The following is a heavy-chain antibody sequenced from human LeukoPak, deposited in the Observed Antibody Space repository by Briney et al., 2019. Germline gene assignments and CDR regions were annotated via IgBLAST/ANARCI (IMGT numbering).Heavy chain of an antibody. J-gene: IGHJ4*02. V-gene: IGHV3-23*01. CDR1: GFTFSNYA. Sequence: GGSLRLSCAASGFTFSNYALNWVRQAPGKGPEWVSDISGSGGTTNYADSVKGRFTISRDNSKNTLYLQMNSLRAEDTAVYYCAKDNPTRRVYFDYWGQGTLVTVSS. CDR3: AKDNPTRRVYFDY. CDR2: ISGSGGTT. D-gene: IGHD1-14*01.